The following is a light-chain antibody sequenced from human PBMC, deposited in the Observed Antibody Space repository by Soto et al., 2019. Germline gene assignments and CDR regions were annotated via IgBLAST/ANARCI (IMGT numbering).Light chain of an antibody. J-gene: IGKJ4*01. CDR3: QQRSNWPSLT. CDR2: GAS. V-gene: IGKV3D-20*02. CDR1: QSISSSS. Sequence: VLKQSPGTLSLSPGEGATLSCRAVQSISSSSLAWYQQKPGQAPRLLICGASSRATGIPDRFSGSGSATDFTLTISRLEPEDFALYYCQQRSNWPSLTSGGGTKVDIK.